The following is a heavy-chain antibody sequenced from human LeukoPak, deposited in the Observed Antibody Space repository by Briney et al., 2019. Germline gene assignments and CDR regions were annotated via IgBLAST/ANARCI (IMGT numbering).Heavy chain of an antibody. CDR3: ARVRTVVISYFDY. CDR1: GFTFSSYW. J-gene: IGHJ4*02. V-gene: IGHV3-21*01. CDR2: ISSSSYI. D-gene: IGHD4-23*01. Sequence: PGGSLRLSCAASGFTFSSYWMSWVRQAPGKGLEWVSSISSSSYIYYANSVKGRFTISRDNAKNSLYLQMNSLRAEDTAVYYCARVRTVVISYFDYWGQGTLVTVSS.